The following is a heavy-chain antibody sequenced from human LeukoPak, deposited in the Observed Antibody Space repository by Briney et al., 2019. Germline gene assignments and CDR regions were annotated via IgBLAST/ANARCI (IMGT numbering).Heavy chain of an antibody. V-gene: IGHV4-39*01. D-gene: IGHD4-17*01. Sequence: PSETLSLTCTVSGGSISSSSYYWGWIRQPPGKGLEWIGSIYYSGSTYYNPSLKSRVTISVDTSKNQFSLKLSYVTAADTAVYYCARGDYGDYSRDAFDIWGQGTMVTVSS. J-gene: IGHJ3*02. CDR1: GGSISSSSYY. CDR2: IYYSGST. CDR3: ARGDYGDYSRDAFDI.